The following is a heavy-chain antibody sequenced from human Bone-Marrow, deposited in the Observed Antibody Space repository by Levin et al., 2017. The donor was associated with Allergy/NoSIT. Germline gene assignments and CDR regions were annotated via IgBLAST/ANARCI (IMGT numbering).Heavy chain of an antibody. D-gene: IGHD6-6*01. CDR2: MSHSGST. CDR3: ARESSSMEGYNWFDP. V-gene: IGHV4-30-2*01. CDR1: GGAISSDDCS. Sequence: PSETLSLTCAVSGGAISSDDCSWSWIRQPPGKGLEWIGYMSHSGSTSYNPSLKSRVTILVDRSKNQFSLKVNSVTAADTAVYFCARESSSMEGYNWFDPWGQGTLVTVSS. J-gene: IGHJ5*02.